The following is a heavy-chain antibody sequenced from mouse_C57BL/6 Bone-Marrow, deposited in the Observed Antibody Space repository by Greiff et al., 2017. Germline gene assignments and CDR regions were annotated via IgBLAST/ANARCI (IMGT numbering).Heavy chain of an antibody. CDR1: GYTFTSYW. V-gene: IGHV1-69*01. J-gene: IGHJ1*03. CDR3: ARNNYVGWYCDV. D-gene: IGHD1-3*01. Sequence: VQLQQPGAELVMPGASVKLSCKASGYTFTSYWMPWVKQRHGQGLEWIGAIDPSDSSTNYNQKFKGKSTLTVDKSSSTAYMQLSSLPSEDSAVYYGARNNYVGWYCDVWGTGTTVTVSS. CDR2: IDPSDSST.